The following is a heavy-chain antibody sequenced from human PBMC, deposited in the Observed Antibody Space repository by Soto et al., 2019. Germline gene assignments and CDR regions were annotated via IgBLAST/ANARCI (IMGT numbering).Heavy chain of an antibody. CDR1: GYTFTNYA. Sequence: ASVKVSCKASGYTFTNYAMHWVRQAPGQRLEWMGWINGGNGNTKYSRKFQDRVTITRDTSASTGYMELISLRSEDTAVYYCASDGVMAGNINFYYWGQGTLVTVSS. J-gene: IGHJ4*02. CDR2: INGGNGNT. D-gene: IGHD6-19*01. V-gene: IGHV1-3*01. CDR3: ASDGVMAGNINFYY.